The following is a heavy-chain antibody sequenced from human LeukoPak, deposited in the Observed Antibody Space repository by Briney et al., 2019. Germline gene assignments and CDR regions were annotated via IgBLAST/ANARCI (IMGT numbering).Heavy chain of an antibody. D-gene: IGHD1-26*01. CDR2: ISSSSSYI. CDR3: ATLQWELWYYFDY. V-gene: IGHV3-21*01. J-gene: IGHJ4*02. Sequence: GGSLRPSCTASGFTFSNYAMTWVRQAPGKGLEWVSSISSSSSYIYYADSVKGRFTISRDNAKNSLYLQMNSLRAEDTAVYYCATLQWELWYYFDYWGQGTLVTVSS. CDR1: GFTFSNYA.